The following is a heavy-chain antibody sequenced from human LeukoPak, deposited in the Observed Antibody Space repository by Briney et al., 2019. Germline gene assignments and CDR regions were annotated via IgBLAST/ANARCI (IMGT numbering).Heavy chain of an antibody. Sequence: ASVKVSCKASGYTFTGYYMHWVRQAPGQGLEWMGRINPNSGGTNYAQKFQGRVTMTRDTSISTAYMELSRLRSDDTAVYYCAKVAPATYYDFWSGYSPFDYWGQGTLVTVSS. D-gene: IGHD3-3*01. CDR1: GYTFTGYY. V-gene: IGHV1-2*06. J-gene: IGHJ4*02. CDR3: AKVAPATYYDFWSGYSPFDY. CDR2: INPNSGGT.